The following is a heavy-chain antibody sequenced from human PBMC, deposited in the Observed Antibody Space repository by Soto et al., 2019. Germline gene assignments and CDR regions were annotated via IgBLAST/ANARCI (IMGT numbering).Heavy chain of an antibody. J-gene: IGHJ6*03. V-gene: IGHV4-34*01. CDR1: GGSFSGYY. D-gene: IGHD6-13*01. CDR3: ASLIAAAGTEAYYYYMDV. CDR2: INHSGST. Sequence: ASETLSLTCAVYGGSFSGYYWSWIRQPPGKGLEWIGEINHSGSTNYNPSLKSRVTISVDTSKNQFSLKLSSVTAADTAVYYCASLIAAAGTEAYYYYMDVWGKGTTVTVSS.